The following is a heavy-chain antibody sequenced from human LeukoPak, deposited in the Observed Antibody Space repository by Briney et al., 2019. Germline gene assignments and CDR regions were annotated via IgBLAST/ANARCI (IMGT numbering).Heavy chain of an antibody. V-gene: IGHV3-23*01. CDR2: ISGSGGST. CDR1: GFTFSSYA. J-gene: IGHJ4*02. D-gene: IGHD3-9*01. CDR3: AHILEDNDILTGYYPFDY. Sequence: PGGSLRLSCAASGFTFSSYAMSWVRQAPGKGLEWVSAISGSGGSTYYADSVKGRFTISRDNSKNTLYLQVNSLRAEDTAVYYCAHILEDNDILTGYYPFDYWGQGTLVTVSS.